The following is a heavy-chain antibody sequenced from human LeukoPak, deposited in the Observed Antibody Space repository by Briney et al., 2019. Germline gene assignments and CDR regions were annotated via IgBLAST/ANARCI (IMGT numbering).Heavy chain of an antibody. Sequence: GASVKVSCKASGGTLSRHVVSWVRQAPGQGLEWMGGIILISPTANYAQKFQDRVTITMDKSTAYMELSSLRSEDTAVYYCATGRVSDTTLVSWFDTWGQGTLVTVSS. CDR3: ATGRVSDTTLVSWFDT. D-gene: IGHD5-18*01. CDR1: GGTLSRHV. V-gene: IGHV1-69*05. J-gene: IGHJ5*02. CDR2: IILISPTA.